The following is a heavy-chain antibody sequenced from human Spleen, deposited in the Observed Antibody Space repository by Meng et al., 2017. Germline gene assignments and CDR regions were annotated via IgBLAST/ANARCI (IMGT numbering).Heavy chain of an antibody. CDR1: VYTFTGYG. J-gene: IGHJ4*02. D-gene: IGHD3-10*01. CDR3: ARGTPGRSYSDY. V-gene: IGHV1-18*01. Sequence: QVQLVQSGAEVRKPGASVKVSCKASVYTFTGYGVSWVRQAPGQGLEWMAWLGAHDGDTSHAPKFQGRVTVSADRPTVTAYMELRSLRSDDTAVYYCARGTPGRSYSDYWGQGTLVTVSS. CDR2: LGAHDGDT.